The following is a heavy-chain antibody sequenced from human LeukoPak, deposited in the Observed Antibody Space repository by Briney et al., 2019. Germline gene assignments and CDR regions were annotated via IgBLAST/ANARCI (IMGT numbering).Heavy chain of an antibody. Sequence: GGSLRLSCAASGFTFSSYAMSWVRQAPGKGLEWVSAISGSGGSTYYAGSVKGRFTISRDNSKNTLYLQMNSLRAEDTAVYYCAKGIVGATRGADYWGQGTLVTVSS. CDR3: AKGIVGATRGADY. D-gene: IGHD1-26*01. CDR1: GFTFSSYA. V-gene: IGHV3-23*01. CDR2: ISGSGGST. J-gene: IGHJ4*02.